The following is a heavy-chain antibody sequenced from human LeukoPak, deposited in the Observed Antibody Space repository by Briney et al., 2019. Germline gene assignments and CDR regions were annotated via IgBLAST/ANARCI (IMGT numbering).Heavy chain of an antibody. CDR1: GFTFSSYS. V-gene: IGHV3-21*01. Sequence: GGTLRLSCAASGFTFSSYSMNWVRQAPGKGLEWVSSISSSSSYIYYADSVKGRFTISRDNAKNSLYLQMNSLRAEDTAVYYCARDPDYGGNPGYFQHWGQGTLVTVSS. CDR3: ARDPDYGGNPGYFQH. J-gene: IGHJ1*01. CDR2: ISSSSSYI. D-gene: IGHD4-23*01.